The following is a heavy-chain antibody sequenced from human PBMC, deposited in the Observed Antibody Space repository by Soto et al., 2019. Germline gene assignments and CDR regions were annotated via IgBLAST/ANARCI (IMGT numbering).Heavy chain of an antibody. J-gene: IGHJ4*02. D-gene: IGHD2-21*01. CDR1: GFPFYDYG. V-gene: IGHV3-20*01. CDR3: ARDARYCGGDCYSDY. CDR2: INWNGGST. Sequence: GGSMSLSCAASGFPFYDYGMSWVRQAPGKGLEWVSGINWNGGSTGYADSVKGRFTISRDNAKNSLYLQMNSLRAEDTALYHCARDARYCGGDCYSDYWGQGTQVTVSS.